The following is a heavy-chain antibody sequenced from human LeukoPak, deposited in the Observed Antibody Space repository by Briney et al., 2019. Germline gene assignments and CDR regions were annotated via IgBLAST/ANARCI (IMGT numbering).Heavy chain of an antibody. V-gene: IGHV1-24*01. Sequence: ASVNVSCKVSGYTLTELSMHWVRQAPGKGLEWMGGFDPEDGETIYAQKFQGRVTMTEDTSTDTAYMELSSLRSEDTAVYYCATDIMVYAQTWFDAWGQGTLVTVSS. J-gene: IGHJ5*02. CDR2: FDPEDGET. CDR1: GYTLTELS. CDR3: ATDIMVYAQTWFDA. D-gene: IGHD2-8*01.